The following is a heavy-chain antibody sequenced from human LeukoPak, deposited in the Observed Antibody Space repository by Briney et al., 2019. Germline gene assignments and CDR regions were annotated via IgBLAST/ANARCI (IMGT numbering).Heavy chain of an antibody. CDR2: LSGSGGRT. V-gene: IGHV3-23*01. Sequence: PGGSLRLSCAAPGFTFSSYGMSWVRQAPGKGLEWVSALSGSGGRTYYADSVKGRFTISRDNSKNTLYLQMNTLRAEDTAVYYCAKDGARYCTNGVCYAFYYMDVWGKGTTVTVSS. J-gene: IGHJ6*03. CDR1: GFTFSSYG. D-gene: IGHD2-8*01. CDR3: AKDGARYCTNGVCYAFYYMDV.